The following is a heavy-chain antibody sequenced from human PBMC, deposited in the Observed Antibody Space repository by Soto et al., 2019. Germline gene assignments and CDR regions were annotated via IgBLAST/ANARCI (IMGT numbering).Heavy chain of an antibody. D-gene: IGHD2-15*01. CDR2: ISSSSSTI. Sequence: GGSLRLSCAASGFTFSSYSMNWVRQAPGKGLEWVSYISSSSSTIYYADSVKGRFTISRDNAKNSLYLQMNSLRAEDTAVYYCARKGGNPNYYGMDVWGQGTTVTVSS. CDR3: ARKGGNPNYYGMDV. CDR1: GFTFSSYS. J-gene: IGHJ6*02. V-gene: IGHV3-48*01.